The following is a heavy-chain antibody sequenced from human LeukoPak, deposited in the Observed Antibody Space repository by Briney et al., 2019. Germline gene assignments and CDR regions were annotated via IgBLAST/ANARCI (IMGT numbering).Heavy chain of an antibody. Sequence: GGSLRLSCVGSGFIFRVYWMAWVRQAPGKGPEWVANINEDGSEERYVDSVRGRFTISRDNTKNSVFLQMNSLRAEDTAVYYCAGVPMYCGGDCPPKSGGQGTLVTVSS. CDR1: GFIFRVYW. V-gene: IGHV3-7*01. J-gene: IGHJ4*02. CDR3: AGVPMYCGGDCPPKS. D-gene: IGHD2-21*01. CDR2: INEDGSEE.